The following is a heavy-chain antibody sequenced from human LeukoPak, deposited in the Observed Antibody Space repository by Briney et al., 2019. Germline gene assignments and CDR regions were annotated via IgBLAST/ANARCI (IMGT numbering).Heavy chain of an antibody. D-gene: IGHD1-26*01. V-gene: IGHV3-7*01. Sequence: GGSLRLSCAASGFTFSSYWMSWVRQAPGKGLEWVANIKQDGSEKYYVDSVKGRFTISRDNAKNSLYRQMNSLRAEETAVYYCERDPYSGGYGDYYYYYMDLWGQGTTVTISS. CDR1: GFTFSSYW. CDR3: ERDPYSGGYGDYYYYYMDL. CDR2: IKQDGSEK. J-gene: IGHJ6*03.